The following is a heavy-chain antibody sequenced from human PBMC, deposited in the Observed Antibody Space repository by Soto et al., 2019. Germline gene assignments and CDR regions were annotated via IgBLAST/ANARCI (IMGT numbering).Heavy chain of an antibody. J-gene: IGHJ4*02. Sequence: QVHLQESGPGLVKPSETLSLTCTVSGGSISSYYWSWIRQPPGRGPEWIGYVYHSGSTNYNPSLKSRAPISLATSKNQSSLKMSSVTAADTAVYYGATRPPGGWYGVFDYWGQGSLVTVSS. CDR1: GGSISSYY. CDR2: VYHSGST. V-gene: IGHV4-59*01. CDR3: ATRPPGGWYGVFDY. D-gene: IGHD2-15*01.